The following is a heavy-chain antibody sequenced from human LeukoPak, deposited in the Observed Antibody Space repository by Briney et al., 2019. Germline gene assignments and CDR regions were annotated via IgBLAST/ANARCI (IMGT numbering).Heavy chain of an antibody. J-gene: IGHJ3*02. D-gene: IGHD3-3*01. CDR1: GYTFTGYY. CDR2: INPNSGGT. Sequence: ASVKVSCKASGYTFTGYYMHWVRQARGQGLEWMGWINPNSGGTNYAQKFQGWVTMTRDTSISTAYMELSRLRSDDTAVYYCARAGGPHPYYDFWRGPPGSAFDIWGQGTMVTVSS. V-gene: IGHV1-2*04. CDR3: ARAGGPHPYYDFWRGPPGSAFDI.